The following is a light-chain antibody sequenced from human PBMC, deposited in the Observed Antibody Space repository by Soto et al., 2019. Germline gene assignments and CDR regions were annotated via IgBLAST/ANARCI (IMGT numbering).Light chain of an antibody. CDR3: QQDSNWPPWT. Sequence: VVMTQSPATQSVSPGERATLSCRARQSVSSHLAWYQQKHGQAPRLLLYGASARATGIPARFSGSGSGTECTLTISSLQSEDFAGYCCQQDSNWPPWTFGQGTKVEL. CDR1: QSVSSH. CDR2: GAS. V-gene: IGKV3-15*01. J-gene: IGKJ1*01.